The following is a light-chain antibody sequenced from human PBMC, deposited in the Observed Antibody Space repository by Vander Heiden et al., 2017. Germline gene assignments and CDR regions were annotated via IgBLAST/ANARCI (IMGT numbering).Light chain of an antibody. CDR3: QQYDSRFRR. V-gene: IGKV4-1*01. CDR1: QSVLSSSNNKNY. J-gene: IGKJ1*01. Sequence: DIVMTQSPDSLAVSLGERATINCKSSQSVLSSSNNKNYLAWYQQKPGQPPKLLIYWASTRESGVPDRFSGSGSGTDFTLTISSLQAEDVAVYYCQQYDSRFRRFGQGTKVEFK. CDR2: WAS.